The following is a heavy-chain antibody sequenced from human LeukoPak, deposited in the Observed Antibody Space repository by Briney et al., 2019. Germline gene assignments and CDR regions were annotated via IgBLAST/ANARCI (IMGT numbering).Heavy chain of an antibody. J-gene: IGHJ4*02. V-gene: IGHV3-11*01. CDR3: ATDVGQLWSPDN. CDR1: GFTFSDYY. CDR2: ISGSGNTI. Sequence: GGSLRLSCAASGFTFSDYYMSWIRQAPGKGLEWVSYISGSGNTIYYADSVKGRFTISRDNAKNSVYLHMNRLRADDTAVYYCATDVGQLWSPDNWGQGTLVTVSS. D-gene: IGHD5-18*01.